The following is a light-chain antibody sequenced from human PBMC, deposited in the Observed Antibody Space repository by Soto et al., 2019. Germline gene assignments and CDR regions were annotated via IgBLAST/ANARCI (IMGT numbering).Light chain of an antibody. CDR1: QTISDY. Sequence: DIQMTQSPSSLSASVGDRVTITCRTSQTISDYLNWYQHKPGKAPKLLISAASSLQSGVPSRFSGSGSGTDFTLTITSLQPEDFAAYYCQQLNSYPLTFGGGTKVDIK. CDR3: QQLNSYPLT. J-gene: IGKJ4*01. V-gene: IGKV1-39*01. CDR2: AAS.